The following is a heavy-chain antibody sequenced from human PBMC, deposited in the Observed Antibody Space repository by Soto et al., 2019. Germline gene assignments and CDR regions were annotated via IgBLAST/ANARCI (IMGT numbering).Heavy chain of an antibody. D-gene: IGHD4-17*01. CDR3: ASSNSVTDIKYNRFDP. Sequence: QVQLVQSGAEVKKPGSSVKVSCKASGGTFSSYAISWVRQAPGQGLEWMGGINPIFGTANYAQKFQGRVTITGDESTSTAYMELSSLRSEDTAVYYCASSNSVTDIKYNRFDPRGQGTLVTVPS. CDR1: GGTFSSYA. J-gene: IGHJ5*02. V-gene: IGHV1-69*12. CDR2: INPIFGTA.